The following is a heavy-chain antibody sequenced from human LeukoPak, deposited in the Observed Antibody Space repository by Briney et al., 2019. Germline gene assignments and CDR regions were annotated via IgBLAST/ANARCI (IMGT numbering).Heavy chain of an antibody. CDR2: INHSGST. Sequence: SETLSLTCAVYGGSFSGYYWSWIRQPPGKGLEWIGEINHSGSTNYNPSLKSRVTISVDTSKNQFSLELSSVTAADTAVYYCARGPTMVRGVREGWFDPWGQGTLVTVSS. D-gene: IGHD3-10*01. V-gene: IGHV4-34*01. CDR1: GGSFSGYY. CDR3: ARGPTMVRGVREGWFDP. J-gene: IGHJ5*02.